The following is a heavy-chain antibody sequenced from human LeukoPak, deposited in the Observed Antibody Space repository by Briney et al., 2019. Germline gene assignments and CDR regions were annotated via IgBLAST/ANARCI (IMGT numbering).Heavy chain of an antibody. Sequence: GGSLRLSCAASGFTFSNAWMSWVRQAPGKGLEWVGRIKSKTDGGTTDYAARVKGRFTISRDDSKNTLYLQMNSLKTEDTAVYYCTTSRAARRDDDAFDIWGQGTMVTVSS. V-gene: IGHV3-15*01. CDR1: GFTFSNAW. J-gene: IGHJ3*02. CDR3: TTSRAARRDDDAFDI. CDR2: IKSKTDGGTT. D-gene: IGHD6-25*01.